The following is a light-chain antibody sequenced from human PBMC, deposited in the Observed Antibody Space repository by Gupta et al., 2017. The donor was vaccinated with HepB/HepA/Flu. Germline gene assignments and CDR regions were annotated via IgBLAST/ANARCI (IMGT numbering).Light chain of an antibody. J-gene: IGKJ4*01. Sequence: DVVMTQSPLSLPVTIGQPASISCRSSQSLVHGDGNTYLNWFHQRPGQSPRRLIYKVSSRDSGVPDRFSGSGSGTDVTLKISRVETEDVGVYYCMQGTHWPLTFGGGTKVEIK. CDR2: KVS. CDR1: QSLVHGDGNTY. CDR3: MQGTHWPLT. V-gene: IGKV2-30*02.